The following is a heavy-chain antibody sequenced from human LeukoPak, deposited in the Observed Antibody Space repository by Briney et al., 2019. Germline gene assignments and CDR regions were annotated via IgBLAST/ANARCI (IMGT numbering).Heavy chain of an antibody. Sequence: SETLSLTCTVSGGSISSYYWSWIRQPPGKGLEWIGYIYYSGSTNYNPSLKSRVTISVDTSKNQFSLKLSSVTAADTAVYYCARGSSVVVAATPTLLGYWYFDLWGRGTLVTVSS. D-gene: IGHD2-15*01. CDR3: ARGSSVVVAATPTLLGYWYFDL. CDR2: IYYSGST. CDR1: GGSISSYY. V-gene: IGHV4-59*01. J-gene: IGHJ2*01.